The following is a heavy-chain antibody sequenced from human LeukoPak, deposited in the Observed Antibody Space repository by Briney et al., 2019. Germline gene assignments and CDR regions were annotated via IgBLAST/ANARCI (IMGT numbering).Heavy chain of an antibody. CDR2: ISGSGGST. CDR1: GFMFSNYA. Sequence: GSLRLSCAASGFMFSNYAMSWVRQAPGKGLEWVSAISGSGGSTYYADSVKGRFTISRHNSKNTLYLQMNSLRAEDTAIYYCAKGGRVTPFDYWGQGTLVTVSS. D-gene: IGHD3-16*01. CDR3: AKGGRVTPFDY. V-gene: IGHV3-23*01. J-gene: IGHJ4*02.